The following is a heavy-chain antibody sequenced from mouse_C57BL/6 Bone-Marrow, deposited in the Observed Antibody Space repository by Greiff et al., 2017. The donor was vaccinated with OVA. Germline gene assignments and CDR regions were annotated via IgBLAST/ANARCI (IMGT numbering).Heavy chain of an antibody. CDR3: ARGGYSNYAWFAY. J-gene: IGHJ3*01. CDR1: GFTFSSYA. CDR2: ISDGGSYT. Sequence: EVKLVESGGGLVKPGGSLKLSCAASGFTFSSYAMSWVRQTPEKRLEWVATISDGGSYTYYPDNVKGRFTISRDNAKNNLYLQMSHLKSEDTAMYYCARGGYSNYAWFAYWGQGTLVTVSA. D-gene: IGHD2-5*01. V-gene: IGHV5-4*03.